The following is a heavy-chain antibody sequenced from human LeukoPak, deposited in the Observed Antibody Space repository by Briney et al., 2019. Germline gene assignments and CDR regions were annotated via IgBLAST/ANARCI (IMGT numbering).Heavy chain of an antibody. V-gene: IGHV4-39*07. J-gene: IGHJ3*02. CDR3: ARPGIAAAGPRGAAFDI. CDR1: GGSISSSSYY. Sequence: ASETLSLTCTVSGGSISSSSYYWGWIRQPPGKGLEWIGSIYYSGSTYYNPSLKSRVTISVDTSKNQFSLKLSSVTAADTAVYYCARPGIAAAGPRGAAFDIWGQGTMVTVSS. D-gene: IGHD6-13*01. CDR2: IYYSGST.